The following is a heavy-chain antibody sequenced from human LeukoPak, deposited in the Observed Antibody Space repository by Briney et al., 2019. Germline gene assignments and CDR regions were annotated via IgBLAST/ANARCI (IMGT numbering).Heavy chain of an antibody. CDR3: AKEFRRFYSSASPLSVWYFDL. CDR2: ISGSGGST. CDR1: GFTFNSYA. D-gene: IGHD6-6*01. Sequence: PGVSLRLSCAASGFTFNSYAMSWVRQAPGKGVEWVSAISGSGGSTYHADSVKGRFTIHRDNSENTLYAQVNCVRAEHTGVYHCAKEFRRFYSSASPLSVWYFDLWGRGTLVTVSS. J-gene: IGHJ2*01. V-gene: IGHV3-23*01.